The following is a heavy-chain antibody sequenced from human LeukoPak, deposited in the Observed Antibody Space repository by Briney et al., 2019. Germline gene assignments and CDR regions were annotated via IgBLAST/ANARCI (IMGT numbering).Heavy chain of an antibody. V-gene: IGHV1-58*02. CDR3: AAAGPPSGCSGGSCYFGY. D-gene: IGHD2-15*01. J-gene: IGHJ4*02. CDR2: IVVGSGNT. Sequence: GASVKVSCKASGYTFTGYYMHWVRQAPGQGLEWIGWIVVGSGNTNYAQKFQERVTITRDMSTSTAYMELSSLRSEDTAVYYCAAAGPPSGCSGGSCYFGYWGQGTLVTVSS. CDR1: GYTFTGYY.